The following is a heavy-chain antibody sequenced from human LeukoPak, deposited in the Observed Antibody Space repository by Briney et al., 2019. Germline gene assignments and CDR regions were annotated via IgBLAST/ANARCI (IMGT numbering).Heavy chain of an antibody. V-gene: IGHV3-21*01. CDR1: GFTFSSYS. CDR3: ARGGPAYDAFDI. Sequence: GGSLRLSCAASGFTFSSYSMNWVRQAPGKGLEWVSSISSSSSYIYYADSVKGRSTISRDNAKNSLYLQMNSLRAEDTAVYYCARGGPAYDAFDIWGQGTMVTVSS. J-gene: IGHJ3*02. CDR2: ISSSSSYI. D-gene: IGHD2-21*01.